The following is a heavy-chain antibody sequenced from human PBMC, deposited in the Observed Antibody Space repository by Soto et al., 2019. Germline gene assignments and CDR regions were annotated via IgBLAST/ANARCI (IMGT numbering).Heavy chain of an antibody. D-gene: IGHD6-19*01. Sequence: GGSLRLSCAASRFTFSTYWMSWVRQAPGKGLEWVANIQQDGSEKYYVDSVKGRFTISRDNAKNSLYLQMNGLRAEDTAVYYCARGGRIRASGWFDYWGQGTLVTVSS. CDR2: IQQDGSEK. CDR1: RFTFSTYW. J-gene: IGHJ4*02. V-gene: IGHV3-7*03. CDR3: ARGGRIRASGWFDY.